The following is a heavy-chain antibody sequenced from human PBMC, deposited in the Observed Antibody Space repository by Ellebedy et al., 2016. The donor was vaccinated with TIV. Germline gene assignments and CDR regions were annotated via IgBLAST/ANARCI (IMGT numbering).Heavy chain of an antibody. D-gene: IGHD6-6*01. CDR3: ARNIWQLGD. J-gene: IGHJ4*02. CDR1: GFTFSSYA. V-gene: IGHV3-30-3*01. Sequence: GGSLRLSXAASGFTFSSYAMHWVRQAPGKGLEWVAVISYDGSNKYYADSVKGRFTISRDNSKNTLYLQMNSLRAEDTAVYYCARNIWQLGDWGQGTLVTVSS. CDR2: ISYDGSNK.